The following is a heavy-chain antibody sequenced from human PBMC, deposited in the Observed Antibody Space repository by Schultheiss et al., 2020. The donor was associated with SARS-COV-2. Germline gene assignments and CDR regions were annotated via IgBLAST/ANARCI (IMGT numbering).Heavy chain of an antibody. CDR3: ARDDRYYFDSSGFPSPRMDV. D-gene: IGHD3-22*01. CDR2: IHSTGNT. CDR1: GGSIRSYY. J-gene: IGHJ6*02. Sequence: SQTLSLTCTVSGGSIRSYYWSWIRQPPGKGLEWIGWIHSTGNTKYNPSLKSRLTMSVDTSKNQFSLKLSSVTAADTAVYYCARDDRYYFDSSGFPSPRMDVWGQGTTVTVSS. V-gene: IGHV4-59*01.